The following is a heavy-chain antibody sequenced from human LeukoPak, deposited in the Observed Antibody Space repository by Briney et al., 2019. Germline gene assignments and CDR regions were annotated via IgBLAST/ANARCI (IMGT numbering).Heavy chain of an antibody. CDR3: ARLDEYRSSSRYYGMDV. J-gene: IGHJ6*02. CDR2: FIPIFGTA. D-gene: IGHD6-6*01. CDR1: GGTFSSYA. Sequence: GASVKVSCKASGGTFSSYAISWVRQAPGQGLEWMGGFIPIFGTANYAQKFQGRVTIIADESTSTAYMELSSLRSEDTAVYYCARLDEYRSSSRYYGMDVWGQGTTVTVSS. V-gene: IGHV1-69*13.